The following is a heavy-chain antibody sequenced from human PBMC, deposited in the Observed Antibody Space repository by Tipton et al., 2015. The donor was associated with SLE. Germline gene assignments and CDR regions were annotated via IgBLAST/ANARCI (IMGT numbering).Heavy chain of an antibody. J-gene: IGHJ4*02. CDR3: ARDPNLWGTYRHFDY. Sequence: SLRLSCAASGFTFSTYAMHWVRQAPGKGLEWVALIAYDGRDESYADSVKGRFTISRGNSENTLFLQMNSLRTEDTAVYYCARDPNLWGTYRHFDYWGQGTPVTVSS. V-gene: IGHV3-30*04. CDR1: GFTFSTYA. CDR2: IAYDGRDE. D-gene: IGHD3-16*02.